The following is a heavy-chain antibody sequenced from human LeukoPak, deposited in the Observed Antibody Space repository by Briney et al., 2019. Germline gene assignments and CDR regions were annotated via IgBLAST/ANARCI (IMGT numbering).Heavy chain of an antibody. CDR3: LVNIAAAGDAFDI. V-gene: IGHV3-23*01. Sequence: PGGSLRLSCAASGFTFSSYAMSWVRQAPGKGLEWVSAISGSGGSTYYADSVKGRFTISRDNSKNTLYLQMNSLRAEDTAVYYCLVNIAAAGDAFDIWGQGTMVTVSS. CDR1: GFTFSSYA. J-gene: IGHJ3*02. CDR2: ISGSGGST. D-gene: IGHD6-13*01.